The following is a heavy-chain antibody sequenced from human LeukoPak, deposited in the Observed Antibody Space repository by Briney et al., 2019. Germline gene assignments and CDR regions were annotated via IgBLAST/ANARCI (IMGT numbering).Heavy chain of an antibody. V-gene: IGHV4-59*01. Sequence: SETLSLTCTVSGGSISSYYWSWIRQPPGKGLEWIGYIYYNGSTNYNPSLKSRVTISVDTSKNQFSLKLSSVTAADTAVYYCARDPYSGSYSLDYWGQGTLVTVSS. CDR1: GGSISSYY. J-gene: IGHJ4*02. D-gene: IGHD1-26*01. CDR2: IYYNGST. CDR3: ARDPYSGSYSLDY.